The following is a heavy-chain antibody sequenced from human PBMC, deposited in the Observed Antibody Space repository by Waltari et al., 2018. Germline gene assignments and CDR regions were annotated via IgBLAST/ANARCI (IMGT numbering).Heavy chain of an antibody. Sequence: QVQLVESGGGVVQPGGSLRLSCKECGLIFTGFDMHWVRQAPGMGLEWVSVIRFDGSQKYYSESLKGRFTVSRDNSRDTLYLHMKNLESDDTATYFCAGDISVSSPSLWGRGTLVTVSS. CDR2: IRFDGSQK. CDR1: GLIFTGFD. V-gene: IGHV3-30*02. CDR3: AGDISVSSPSL. J-gene: IGHJ1*01. D-gene: IGHD3-3*02.